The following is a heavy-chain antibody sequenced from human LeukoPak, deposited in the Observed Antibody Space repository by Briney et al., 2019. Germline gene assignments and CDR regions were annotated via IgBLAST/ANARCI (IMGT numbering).Heavy chain of an antibody. CDR2: INPSTGST. D-gene: IGHD3-22*01. J-gene: IGHJ4*02. CDR3: AREYYYDSSGYNGGDY. V-gene: IGHV1-46*01. Sequence: ASVKVSCKASGGTFSSYAISWVRQAPGQGLEWMGIINPSTGSTSYAQKFQGRVTMTRDTSTSTVYMDLSSLRSEDTAVYYCAREYYYDSSGYNGGDYWGQGTLVTVSS. CDR1: GGTFSSYA.